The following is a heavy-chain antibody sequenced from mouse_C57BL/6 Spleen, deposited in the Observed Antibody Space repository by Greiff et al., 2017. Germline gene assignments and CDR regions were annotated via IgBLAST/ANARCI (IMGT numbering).Heavy chain of an antibody. D-gene: IGHD1-1*01. V-gene: IGHV1-81*01. CDR2: IYPRSGNT. Sequence: QVQLQQSGAELARPGASVKLSCKASGYTFTSYGISGVKQRTGQGLEWIGEIYPRSGNTYYNEKFKGKATLTADKSSSTAYMELRSLTSEDSAVYFCARSQDYYYGSSYLYFDYWGQGTTLTVSS. CDR1: GYTFTSYG. J-gene: IGHJ2*01. CDR3: ARSQDYYYGSSYLYFDY.